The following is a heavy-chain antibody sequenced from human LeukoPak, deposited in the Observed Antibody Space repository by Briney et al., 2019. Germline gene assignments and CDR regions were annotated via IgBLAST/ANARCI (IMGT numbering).Heavy chain of an antibody. V-gene: IGHV3-23*01. Sequence: GGSLRLSCAASGFTFSSNAMSWVRQAPGKGLEWVSTISGNGGGTYYADSVKGRFTISRDNSKNTLFLQISGLRAEDTAVYYCAKEAVAGLCYFDSWGQGTLVTASS. CDR1: GFTFSSNA. CDR2: ISGNGGGT. D-gene: IGHD6-19*01. CDR3: AKEAVAGLCYFDS. J-gene: IGHJ4*02.